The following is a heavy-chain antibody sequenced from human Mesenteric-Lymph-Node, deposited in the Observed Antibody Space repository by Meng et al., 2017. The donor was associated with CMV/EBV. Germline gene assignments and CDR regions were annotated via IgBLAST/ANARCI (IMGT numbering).Heavy chain of an antibody. CDR1: GFTFTTSA. CDR2: ISFDGRNK. CDR3: AKRPLLGPYCTNGVCWNDY. Sequence: GGSLRLSCAASGFTFTTSAMHWVRQAPGKGLEWVAVISFDGRNKYYADSVKGRFTISRDNSKNTLSLQMDSLRAGDTAVYYCAKRPLLGPYCTNGVCWNDYWGQGTLVTVSS. V-gene: IGHV3-30-3*02. D-gene: IGHD2-8*01. J-gene: IGHJ4*02.